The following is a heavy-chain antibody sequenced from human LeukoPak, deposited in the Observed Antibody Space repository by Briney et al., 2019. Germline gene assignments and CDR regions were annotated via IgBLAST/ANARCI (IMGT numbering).Heavy chain of an antibody. J-gene: IGHJ4*02. V-gene: IGHV4-59*01. CDR1: GGPISSYY. D-gene: IGHD6-13*01. CDR2: IYYSGST. CDR3: ARLRGIAAAGTSIDY. Sequence: PSETLSLTCTVSGGPISSYYWSWIRQPPGKGLEWIGYIYYSGSTNYNPSLKSRVTISVDTSKNQFSLKLSSVTAADTAVYYCARLRGIAAAGTSIDYWGQGTLVTVSS.